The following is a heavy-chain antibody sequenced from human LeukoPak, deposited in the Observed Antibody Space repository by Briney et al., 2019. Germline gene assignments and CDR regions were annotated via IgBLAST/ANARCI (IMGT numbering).Heavy chain of an antibody. V-gene: IGHV4-34*01. J-gene: IGHJ4*02. Sequence: SETLSLTCAVYGGSFSGYYWSWIRQPPGKGLEWIGEINHSGSTNYNPSLKSRVTISVDTSKNQFSLKLSSVTAADTAVYYCARLPGGSGWLPDYWGQGTLVTVSS. CDR1: GGSFSGYY. D-gene: IGHD6-19*01. CDR2: INHSGST. CDR3: ARLPGGSGWLPDY.